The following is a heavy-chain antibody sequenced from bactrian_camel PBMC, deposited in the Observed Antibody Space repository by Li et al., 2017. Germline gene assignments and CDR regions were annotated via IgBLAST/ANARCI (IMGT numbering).Heavy chain of an antibody. D-gene: IGHD6*01. CDR2: IYSDGDNT. Sequence: HVQLVESGGGLVQPGGSLRLSCAASGFTFSRYYMSWVRQAPGKGLEWLSRIYSDGDNTHYADSVKGRFTISRDNAKNILTLEMSNLLPQDTGMYYCVADPAGTERYCQRHLGAPGDDFARVGQGTQVTVS. V-gene: IGHV3-2*01. CDR1: GFTFSRYY. J-gene: IGHJ4*01.